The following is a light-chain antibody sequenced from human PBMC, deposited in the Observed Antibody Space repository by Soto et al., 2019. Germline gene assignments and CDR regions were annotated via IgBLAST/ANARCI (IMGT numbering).Light chain of an antibody. Sequence: EIVMSHSLATLSLTQGERATLSCRASQSVSSNLAWYQQKPGQAPRLLIYGASTRATGIPARFSGSGSGTEFTLTISCLQSEDCALYYSKEYKYWLQRFAQGAKV. CDR2: GAS. CDR1: QSVSSN. J-gene: IGKJ1*01. CDR3: KEYKYWLQR. V-gene: IGKV3-15*01.